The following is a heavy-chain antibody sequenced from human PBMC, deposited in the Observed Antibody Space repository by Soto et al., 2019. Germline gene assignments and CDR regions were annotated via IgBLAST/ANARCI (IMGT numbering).Heavy chain of an antibody. V-gene: IGHV4-39*01. CDR2: VYFSGDS. CDR1: GGSVSSAGYF. J-gene: IGHJ6*03. CDR3: ARHRPAASRYAYYHYMDV. D-gene: IGHD3-9*01. Sequence: QLQLEESGPGLVKPSETLSLICTVSGGSVSSAGYFWGWIRQPPGKGLEWLGSVYFSGDSYYNPSLKSRAAMSVDTSKSQFSLNLTSATAADTAVYYCARHRPAASRYAYYHYMDVWGKGTTVTVSS.